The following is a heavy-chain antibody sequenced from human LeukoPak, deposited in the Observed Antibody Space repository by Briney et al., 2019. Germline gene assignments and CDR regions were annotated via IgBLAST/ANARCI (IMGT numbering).Heavy chain of an antibody. Sequence: SETLSLTCTVSGGSISSYYWSWIRQPPGKGLEWIGYIYYSGSTNYNPSLKSRVTISVDTSKNQFSLKLSSVTAADTAVYYCASQRYYDFWSGYYSGDLGYWGQGTLVTVSS. CDR2: IYYSGST. J-gene: IGHJ4*02. CDR3: ASQRYYDFWSGYYSGDLGY. V-gene: IGHV4-59*12. CDR1: GGSISSYY. D-gene: IGHD3-3*01.